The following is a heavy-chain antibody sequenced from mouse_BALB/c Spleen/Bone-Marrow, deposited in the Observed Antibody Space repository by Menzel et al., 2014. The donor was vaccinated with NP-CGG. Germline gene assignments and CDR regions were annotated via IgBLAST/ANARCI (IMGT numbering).Heavy chain of an antibody. J-gene: IGHJ3*01. CDR3: ASGITTGWFVY. D-gene: IGHD2-4*01. CDR2: IYPGSGST. CDR1: GYIFTSYW. Sequence: VQLQQSGAELVRPGASVKLSCKTSGYIFTSYWIHWVKQRPGQGLEWIARIYPGSGSTYYNEKFEGKATLTADKSSSTAYMRLSSLKSEDSAVYFCASGITTGWFVYWGQGTLVTVSA. V-gene: IGHV1-76*01.